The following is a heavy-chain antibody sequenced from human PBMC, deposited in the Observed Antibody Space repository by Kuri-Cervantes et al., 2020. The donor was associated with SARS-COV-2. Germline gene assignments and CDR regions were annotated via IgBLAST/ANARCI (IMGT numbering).Heavy chain of an antibody. CDR2: ISGYNGNT. CDR3: ARDHRMITFGGVIDHFDY. V-gene: IGHV1-18*04. J-gene: IGHJ4*02. Sequence: ASVKVSCKASGYTFTSYGISWVRQDPGQGLEWMGWISGYNGNTNYAQKLQGRVTMTTDTSTSTADMELRSLRSDDTAVYHCARDHRMITFGGVIDHFDYWGQGTLVIVSS. D-gene: IGHD3-16*02. CDR1: GYTFTSYG.